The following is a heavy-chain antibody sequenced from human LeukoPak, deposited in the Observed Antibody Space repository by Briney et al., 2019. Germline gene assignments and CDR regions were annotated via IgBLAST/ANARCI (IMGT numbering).Heavy chain of an antibody. D-gene: IGHD3-16*01. J-gene: IGHJ4*02. CDR1: GFTFSSYA. CDR2: ISGSGGST. Sequence: GGSLRLSCAASGFTFSSYAMSWVRQAPGKGLEWVSAISGSGGSTYYADSVKGRFTISRDNSKNTLYLQMNSLRAEDTAVYYCAKSRIMSRSRVSAATGLFDYWGQGTLVTVSS. CDR3: AKSRIMSRSRVSAATGLFDY. V-gene: IGHV3-23*01.